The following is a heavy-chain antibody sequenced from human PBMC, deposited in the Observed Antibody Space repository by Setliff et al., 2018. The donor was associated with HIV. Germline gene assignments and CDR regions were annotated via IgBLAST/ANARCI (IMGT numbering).Heavy chain of an antibody. D-gene: IGHD3-16*01. CDR1: GFTFNYYA. J-gene: IGHJ6*03. CDR3: AKGAPSDGIHYYYYMDV. CDR2: ISGGDIGT. V-gene: IGHV3-23*01. Sequence: GGSLRLSCAASGFTFNYYAMSWVRQAPGKGLEWVSSISGGDIGTFYADSVKGRFTISRDSSNDILYLQMDSLRAEDTAVYYCAKGAPSDGIHYYYYMDVWGKGTTVTVSS.